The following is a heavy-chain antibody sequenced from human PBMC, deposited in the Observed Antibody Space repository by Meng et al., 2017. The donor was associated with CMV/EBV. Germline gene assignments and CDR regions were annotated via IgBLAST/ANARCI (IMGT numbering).Heavy chain of an antibody. J-gene: IGHJ4*02. CDR2: IYYSGST. CDR3: ARALNGELLDY. Sequence: GSLRLSCTVSGGSISSYYWSWIRQPPGKGLEWIGYIYYSGSTNYNPSLKSRVTISVDTSKNQFSLKLSSVTAADTAVYYCARALNGELLDYWGQGTLVTVSS. V-gene: IGHV4-59*01. D-gene: IGHD1-26*01. CDR1: GGSISSYY.